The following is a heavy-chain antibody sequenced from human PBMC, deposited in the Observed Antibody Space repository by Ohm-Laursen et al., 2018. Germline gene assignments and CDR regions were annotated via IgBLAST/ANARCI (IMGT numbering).Heavy chain of an antibody. CDR2: ISSSSSYI. V-gene: IGHV3-21*01. CDR3: ARDMWYCSGGSCQRTTIDY. J-gene: IGHJ4*02. Sequence: SLRLSCAAPGFTFSSYSMNWVRQAPGKGLEWVSSISSSSSYIYYADSVKGRFTISRDNAKNSLYLQMNSLRAEDTAVYYCARDMWYCSGGSCQRTTIDYWGQGTLVTVSS. CDR1: GFTFSSYS. D-gene: IGHD2-15*01.